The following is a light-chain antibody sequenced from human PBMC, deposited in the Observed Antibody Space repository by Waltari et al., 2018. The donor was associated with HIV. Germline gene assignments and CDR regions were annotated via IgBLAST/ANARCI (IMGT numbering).Light chain of an antibody. CDR3: AAWDNSLIWV. CDR1: NSNLGSNF. Sequence: QSLLTQPQSASGTPGQTVTIPCSGSNSNLGSNFVYWYQHFPGSTPKLLIYRNNQRPSGIPDRFSGSRSGTSASLSISGLRSDDEADYYCAAWDNSLIWVFGGGTKLTVL. CDR2: RNN. V-gene: IGLV1-47*01. J-gene: IGLJ3*02.